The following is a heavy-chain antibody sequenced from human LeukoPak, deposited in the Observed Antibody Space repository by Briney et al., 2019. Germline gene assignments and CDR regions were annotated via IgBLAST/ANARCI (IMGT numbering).Heavy chain of an antibody. D-gene: IGHD2-15*01. CDR1: GYTFTSYY. CDR2: INPSGGST. J-gene: IGHJ6*02. V-gene: IGHV1-46*01. CDR3: ARAGGHYGMDV. Sequence: ASVKVSCKASGYTFTSYYMHWVRQAPGQGLEWMGIINPSGGSTSYAQKFQGRVTMTRDTSTSTVYMELSSPRSEDTAVYYCARAGGHYGMDVWGQGTTVTVSS.